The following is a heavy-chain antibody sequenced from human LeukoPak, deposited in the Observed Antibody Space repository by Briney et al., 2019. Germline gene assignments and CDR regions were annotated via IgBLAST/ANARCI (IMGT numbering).Heavy chain of an antibody. J-gene: IGHJ4*02. Sequence: GGSLRLSCAASGFTVSSNYMSWVRQAPGKGLEWVSVIYSGGSTYYADSVKGRFTISRDNSKNTLYLQMNSLRAEDTAVYYCARRVVPAAMGFSYYFDYWGQGTLVTVSS. CDR3: ARRVVPAAMGFSYYFDY. D-gene: IGHD2-2*01. CDR1: GFTVSSNY. CDR2: IYSGGST. V-gene: IGHV3-66*04.